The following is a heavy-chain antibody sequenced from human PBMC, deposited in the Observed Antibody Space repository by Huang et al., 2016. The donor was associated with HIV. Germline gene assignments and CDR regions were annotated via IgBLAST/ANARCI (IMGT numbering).Heavy chain of an antibody. Sequence: QIQLMKSAPELKQPGAFGKVSCKASGYTFPSYGMPWVRQAPGQGPEWMGWSSASIGGKEYAQKFHGRVTLTTDTSTNIAYMELRSLGSDDTAKYYCARDPKYHRIGYYRQRRGIDIWGQGTMVIVSS. J-gene: IGHJ3*02. CDR3: ARDPKYHRIGYYRQRRGIDI. CDR2: SSASIGGK. CDR1: GYTFPSYG. V-gene: IGHV1-18*01. D-gene: IGHD3-22*01.